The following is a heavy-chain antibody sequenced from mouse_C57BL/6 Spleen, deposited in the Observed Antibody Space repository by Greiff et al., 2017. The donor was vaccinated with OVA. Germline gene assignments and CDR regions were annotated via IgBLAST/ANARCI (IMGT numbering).Heavy chain of an antibody. J-gene: IGHJ2*01. CDR1: GYTFTSYW. D-gene: IGHD2-3*01. CDR2: INPSIGGT. V-gene: IGHV1-53*01. CDR3: AIWDCYPHD. Sequence: QVQLQQPGTELVKPGASVKLSCKASGYTFTSYWMHWVKQRPGQGLEWIGNINPSIGGTKYNEKFKSKATLTVDKSSSTAYMQRCSLTSDDAAVDYCAIWDCYPHDWGQGTTLTVSS.